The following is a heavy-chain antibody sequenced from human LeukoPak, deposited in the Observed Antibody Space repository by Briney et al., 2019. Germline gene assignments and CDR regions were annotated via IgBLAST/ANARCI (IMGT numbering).Heavy chain of an antibody. CDR3: ARDAGYCSSTSCLPHY. Sequence: ASVKVSCKASGYTFTSYYMHWVRQAPGQGLEWMGWINPNSGGTNYAQKFQGRVTMTRDTSISTAYMELSRLRSDDTAVCYCARDAGYCSSTSCLPHYWGQGTLVTVSS. CDR2: INPNSGGT. V-gene: IGHV1-2*02. D-gene: IGHD2-2*01. CDR1: GYTFTSYY. J-gene: IGHJ4*02.